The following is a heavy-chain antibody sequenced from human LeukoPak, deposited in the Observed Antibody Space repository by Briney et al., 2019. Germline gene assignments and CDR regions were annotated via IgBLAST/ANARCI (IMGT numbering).Heavy chain of an antibody. D-gene: IGHD3-22*01. CDR3: ARDYYDSSGSDAFDI. J-gene: IGHJ3*02. V-gene: IGHV5-10-1*01. Sequence: GESLKISCKGSGYSFTSYWISWVRQMPGKGLEWMGRIDPSDSYTNYSPSFQGHVTISADKSISTAYLQWSSLKASDTAMYYCARDYYDSSGSDAFDIWGQGTMATVYS. CDR1: GYSFTSYW. CDR2: IDPSDSYT.